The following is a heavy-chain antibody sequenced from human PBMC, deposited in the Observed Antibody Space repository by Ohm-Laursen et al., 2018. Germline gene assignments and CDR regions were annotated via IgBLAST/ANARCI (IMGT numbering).Heavy chain of an antibody. CDR2: IYHSGST. Sequence: SETLSLTCTVSGGSISNQYWNWVRQSPGKGLEWIGYIYHSGSTKYNPFLNSRVTISVDTSQNQFSLNLRSVTTADTAVYYCASGHNYGYDNYYYGMDVWGQGTTVTVSS. D-gene: IGHD3-16*01. V-gene: IGHV4-59*11. CDR1: GGSISNQY. J-gene: IGHJ6*02. CDR3: ASGHNYGYDNYYYGMDV.